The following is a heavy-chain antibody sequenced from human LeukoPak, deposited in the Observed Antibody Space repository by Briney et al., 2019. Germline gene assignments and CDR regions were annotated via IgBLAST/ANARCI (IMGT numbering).Heavy chain of an antibody. J-gene: IGHJ5*01. D-gene: IGHD6-19*01. Sequence: PGGSLRLSCVVSDLTFRSYAMHWVRQAPGKGLEWVAMISHDGNVEFYLDSVKGRFTISRDNSKNTLYLQMNSLTTDDTAIYYCAKDWGASGWYNWFDSWGQGTQVTVSS. CDR1: DLTFRSYA. CDR3: AKDWGASGWYNWFDS. V-gene: IGHV3-30*18. CDR2: ISHDGNVE.